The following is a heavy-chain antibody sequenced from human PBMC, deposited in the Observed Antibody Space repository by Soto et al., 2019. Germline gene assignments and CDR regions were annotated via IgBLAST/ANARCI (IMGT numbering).Heavy chain of an antibody. CDR1: GGTFRRYS. D-gene: IGHD5-12*01. V-gene: IGHV1-69*06. J-gene: IGHJ6*02. CDR2: IIPIFGTA. CDR3: ARWLRADYYYGMDV. Sequence: PVKVSCQASGGTFRRYSISWVRQAPGQGLEWMGGIIPIFGTANYAQKFQGRVTITADKSTSTAYMELSSLRSEDTAVYYCARWLRADYYYGMDVWGQGTTVTVSS.